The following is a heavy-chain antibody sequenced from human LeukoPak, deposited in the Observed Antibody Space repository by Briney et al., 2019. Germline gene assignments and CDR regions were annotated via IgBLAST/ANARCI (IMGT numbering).Heavy chain of an antibody. Sequence: PGGSLRLSCAASGFTFSSYGMHWVRQAPGKGLEWVAFIRYDGSNKYYADSVKGRFTISRDNSKNTLYLQMNSLRAEDTAVYYCAKDYDFWSGYYTGYWGQGTLVTVSS. CDR3: AKDYDFWSGYYTGY. J-gene: IGHJ4*02. CDR2: IRYDGSNK. D-gene: IGHD3-3*01. CDR1: GFTFSSYG. V-gene: IGHV3-30*02.